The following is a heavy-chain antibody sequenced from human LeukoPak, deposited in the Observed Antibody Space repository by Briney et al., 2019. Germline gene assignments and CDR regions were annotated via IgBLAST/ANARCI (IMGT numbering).Heavy chain of an antibody. Sequence: ASVKVSCKASGYTFTSYYMHWVRQAPGQGLEWMGIINPSGGSTSYAQKFQGRVTMTRDMSTSTVYMELRSLRSDDTAVYYCVRVSSASWYLIDYWGQGTLVTVSS. J-gene: IGHJ4*02. CDR1: GYTFTSYY. CDR3: VRVSSASWYLIDY. D-gene: IGHD2-2*01. CDR2: INPSGGST. V-gene: IGHV1-46*03.